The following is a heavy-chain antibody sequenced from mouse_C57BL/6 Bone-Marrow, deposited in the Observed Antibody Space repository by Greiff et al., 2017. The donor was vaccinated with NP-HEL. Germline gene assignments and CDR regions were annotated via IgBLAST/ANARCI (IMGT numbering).Heavy chain of an antibody. V-gene: IGHV5-4*03. CDR2: ISDGGSYT. CDR3: ARGLTTVVVPGFAY. D-gene: IGHD1-1*01. Sequence: EVKLEESGGGLVKPGGSLKLSCAASGFTFSSYAMSWVRQTPEKRLEWVATISDGGSYTYYPDNVKGRFTISRDNAKNNLYLQMSHLKSEDTAMYYCARGLTTVVVPGFAYWGQGTLVTVSA. CDR1: GFTFSSYA. J-gene: IGHJ3*01.